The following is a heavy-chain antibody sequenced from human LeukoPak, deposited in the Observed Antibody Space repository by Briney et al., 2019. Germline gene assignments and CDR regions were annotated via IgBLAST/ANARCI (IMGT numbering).Heavy chain of an antibody. J-gene: IGHJ4*02. CDR3: ARDLWGYYDSSGYYQPFDY. V-gene: IGHV1-18*04. CDR2: ISAYNGNT. CDR1: GYTFTGYY. Sequence: ASVKVSCKASGYTFTGYYMHWVRQAPGQGLEWMGWISAYNGNTNYAQKLQGRVTMTTDTSTSTAYMELRSLRSDDTAVYYCARDLWGYYDSSGYYQPFDYWGQGTLVTVSS. D-gene: IGHD3-22*01.